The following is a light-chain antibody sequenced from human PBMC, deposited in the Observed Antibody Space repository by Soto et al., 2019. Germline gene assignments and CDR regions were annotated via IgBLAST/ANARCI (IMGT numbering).Light chain of an antibody. CDR3: QQYGGSPLYT. Sequence: EIVLTQSPGTLSLSPGDRATLSCRASQSVSSSDLAWYQQKPGQAPRLLIYGASTRATGIPDRFSGSGSGTDFTLTISRLEPEGFAVYYCQQYGGSPLYTFGQGTKVDIK. J-gene: IGKJ2*01. V-gene: IGKV3-20*01. CDR1: QSVSSSD. CDR2: GAS.